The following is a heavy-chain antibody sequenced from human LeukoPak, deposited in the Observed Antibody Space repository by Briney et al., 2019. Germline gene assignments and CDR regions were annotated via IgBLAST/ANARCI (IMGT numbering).Heavy chain of an antibody. Sequence: SETLSLTCTVSGGSISNTNWWSWVRQPPGKGLEWIGEVYHSGSSNYNPSLKSRVTISVDKSKNQFSLKLTSVTAADTAVYYCVTYYYASTAYFDYWGQGTLVTVSS. CDR1: GGSISNTNW. D-gene: IGHD3-22*01. J-gene: IGHJ4*02. CDR3: VTYYYASTAYFDY. CDR2: VYHSGSS. V-gene: IGHV4-4*02.